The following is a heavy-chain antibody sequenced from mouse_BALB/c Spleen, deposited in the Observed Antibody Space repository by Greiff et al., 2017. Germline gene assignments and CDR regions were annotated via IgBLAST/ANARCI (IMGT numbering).Heavy chain of an antibody. D-gene: IGHD1-1*01. J-gene: IGHJ2*01. CDR2: IRNKANGYTT. Sequence: EVKLVESGGGLVQPGGSLRLSCATSGFTFTDYYMSWVRQPPGKALEWLGFIRNKANGYTTEYSASVKGRFTISRDNSQSILYLQMNTLRAEDSATYYCARANYYGSSYLYFDYWGQGTTLTVSS. CDR3: ARANYYGSSYLYFDY. V-gene: IGHV7-3*02. CDR1: GFTFTDYY.